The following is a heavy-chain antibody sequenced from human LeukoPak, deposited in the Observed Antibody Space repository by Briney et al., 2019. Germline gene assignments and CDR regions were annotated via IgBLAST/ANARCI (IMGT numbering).Heavy chain of an antibody. J-gene: IGHJ4*02. CDR3: ARGLQLRGIFDYFDY. CDR1: GGSISSGGYY. V-gene: IGHV4-31*03. Sequence: SQTLSHTCTVSGGSISSGGYYWSWIRQHPGKGLEWIGYIYYSGSTYYNPSLKSRVTISVDTSKNQFSLKLSSVTAADTAVYYCARGLQLRGIFDYFDYWGQGTLVTVSS. CDR2: IYYSGST. D-gene: IGHD5-24*01.